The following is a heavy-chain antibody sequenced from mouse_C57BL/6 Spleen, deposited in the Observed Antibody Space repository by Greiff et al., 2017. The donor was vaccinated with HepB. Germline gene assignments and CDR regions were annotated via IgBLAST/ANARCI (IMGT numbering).Heavy chain of an antibody. D-gene: IGHD1-1*01. CDR2: IHPNSGST. J-gene: IGHJ3*01. CDR3: ARGGLYYYGSSYGFAY. Sequence: VQLQQPGAELVKPGASVKLSCKASGYTFTSYWMHWVKQRPGQGLEWIGMIHPNSGSTNYNEKFKSKATLTVDKSSSTAYMQLSSLTSEDSAVYYCARGGLYYYGSSYGFAYWGQGTLVTVSA. CDR1: GYTFTSYW. V-gene: IGHV1-64*01.